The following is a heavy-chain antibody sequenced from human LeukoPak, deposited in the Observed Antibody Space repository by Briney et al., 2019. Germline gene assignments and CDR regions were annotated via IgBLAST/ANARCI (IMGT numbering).Heavy chain of an antibody. Sequence: ASVKVSCKASGGTFTSYTISWVRQAPGQGGEWMGRIIPILGIANYAQKFQGRVTITADKSTSTAYMELSSLRSEDTAVYYCARDLSRKLSLCDYWGQGTLVTVSS. V-gene: IGHV1-69*04. CDR3: ARDLSRKLSLCDY. CDR1: GGTFTSYT. CDR2: IIPILGIA. J-gene: IGHJ4*02. D-gene: IGHD3-16*02.